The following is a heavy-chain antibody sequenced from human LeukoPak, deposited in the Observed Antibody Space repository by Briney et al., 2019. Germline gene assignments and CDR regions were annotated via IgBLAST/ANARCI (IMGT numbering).Heavy chain of an antibody. CDR1: GFTFSSYS. CDR3: AREGWSGLQFDY. Sequence: GGPLRPSCAASGFTFSSYSMNWVRQAPGKGLEWVSSISSSSSYIYYADSVKGRFTISRDNAKNSLYLQMNSLRAEDTAVYYCAREGWSGLQFDYWGQGTLVTVSS. J-gene: IGHJ4*02. CDR2: ISSSSSYI. D-gene: IGHD3-10*02. V-gene: IGHV3-21*01.